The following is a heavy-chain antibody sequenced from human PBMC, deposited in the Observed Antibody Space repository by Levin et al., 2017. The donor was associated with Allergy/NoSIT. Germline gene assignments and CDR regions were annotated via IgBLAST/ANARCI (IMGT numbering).Heavy chain of an antibody. CDR3: ARDSEKRVDTPLVTALDS. Sequence: TGGSLRLSRAASGFRFDHYAMHWVRQGPAKGLEWVSSITWNSGNIVYAASLKGRFTIARDNAKNSLYLQMNGLTTEDTGLYFCARDSEKRVDTPLVTALDSWGQGTLVIVSS. CDR1: GFRFDHYA. CDR2: ITWNSGNI. J-gene: IGHJ4*02. V-gene: IGHV3-9*01. D-gene: IGHD5-18*01.